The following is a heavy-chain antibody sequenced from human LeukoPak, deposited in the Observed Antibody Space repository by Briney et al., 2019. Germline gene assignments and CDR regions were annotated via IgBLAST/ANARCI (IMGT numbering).Heavy chain of an antibody. J-gene: IGHJ5*02. CDR1: GGSFSGYY. Sequence: PSETLSLTCAVYGGSFSGYYWSWIRQPPGKGLEWIGEINHSGSTNYNPSLKSRVTISVDTSKNQFSLKLSSVTAADTAVYYCARGHITEFDPWGQGTLVTVSS. CDR3: ARGHITEFDP. V-gene: IGHV4-34*01. D-gene: IGHD2-21*01. CDR2: INHSGST.